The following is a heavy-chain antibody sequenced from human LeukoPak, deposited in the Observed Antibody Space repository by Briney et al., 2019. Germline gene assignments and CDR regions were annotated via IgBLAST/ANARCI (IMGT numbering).Heavy chain of an antibody. CDR1: GYTFTSYG. D-gene: IGHD6-13*01. CDR3: AREIIIHSSSLDY. V-gene: IGHV1-18*01. Sequence: ASVKVSCKASGYTFTSYGISWVRQAPGQGLEWMGWISAYNGNTNYAQKFQGRVTMTRDMSTSTVYMELSSLRSEDTAVYYCAREIIIHSSSLDYWGQGTLVTVSS. J-gene: IGHJ4*02. CDR2: ISAYNGNT.